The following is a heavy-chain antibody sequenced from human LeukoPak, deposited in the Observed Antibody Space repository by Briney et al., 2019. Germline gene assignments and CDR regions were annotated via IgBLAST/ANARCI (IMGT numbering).Heavy chain of an antibody. Sequence: PSETLSLTCAVYGGSLSGYYWSWIRQPPGKGLEWIGEINHSGSTNYNPSLKSRVTISVDTSKNQFSLKLSSVTAADTAVYYCARRVTVTTLRYFDYWGQGTLVTVSS. CDR1: GGSLSGYY. D-gene: IGHD4-17*01. V-gene: IGHV4-34*01. CDR3: ARRVTVTTLRYFDY. J-gene: IGHJ4*02. CDR2: INHSGST.